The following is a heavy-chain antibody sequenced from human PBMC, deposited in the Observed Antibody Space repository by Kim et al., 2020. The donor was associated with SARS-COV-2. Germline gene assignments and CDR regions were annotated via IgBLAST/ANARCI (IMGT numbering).Heavy chain of an antibody. Sequence: ASVKVSCKAYGYTFTSYAMNWVRQAPGQGLEWMGWINTNTGNPTYAQGFTRRFVFSLDTSVSTAYLQISSLKAEDTAVYYCARVHVLLWFGGAFDIWGQGTMVTVSS. CDR3: ARVHVLLWFGGAFDI. J-gene: IGHJ3*02. CDR2: INTNTGNP. D-gene: IGHD3-10*01. CDR1: GYTFTSYA. V-gene: IGHV7-4-1*02.